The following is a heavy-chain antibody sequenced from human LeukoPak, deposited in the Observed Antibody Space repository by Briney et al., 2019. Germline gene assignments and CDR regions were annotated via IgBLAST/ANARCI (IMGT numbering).Heavy chain of an antibody. CDR3: ASPYSSSQSIWFDP. J-gene: IGHJ5*02. CDR1: GYSPSSGYY. V-gene: IGHV4-38-2*01. CDR2: INNSGRT. Sequence: SETPSLTCAVSGYSPSSGYYWGWIRQSPGKGLGWIGSINNSGRTYYNQSLKSRVTPSVDTSTNKSCLKPTSVLAADTAVYYCASPYSSSQSIWFDPWGQGTLVTVSS. D-gene: IGHD6-13*01.